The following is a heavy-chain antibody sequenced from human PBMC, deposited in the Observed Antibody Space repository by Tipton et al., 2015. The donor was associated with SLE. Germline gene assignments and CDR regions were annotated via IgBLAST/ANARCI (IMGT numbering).Heavy chain of an antibody. D-gene: IGHD2-2*01. CDR1: GGSINSSSYY. V-gene: IGHV4-39*07. Sequence: TLSLTCTVSGGSINSSSYYWGWIRQPPGKGLEWIGSIYYSGRTYYNPSLKSRVTVSVDTSKNQFSLKLSSVTAADTPVYYCARHGRGPAFFDYWGQGTLVTVSS. J-gene: IGHJ4*02. CDR3: ARHGRGPAFFDY. CDR2: IYYSGRT.